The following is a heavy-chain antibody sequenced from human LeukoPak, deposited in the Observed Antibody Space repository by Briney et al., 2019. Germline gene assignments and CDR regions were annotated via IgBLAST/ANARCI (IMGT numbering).Heavy chain of an antibody. Sequence: SETLSLTCTVSNGSISSSSYYWGWIRQPPGKGLEWIGSIYYSGSTYYNPSLKSRVTISVDTSKNQFSLKVSSVTAADTAVYYCAREGPDYGGAADWGQGTLVTVSS. V-gene: IGHV4-39*07. CDR3: AREGPDYGGAAD. D-gene: IGHD4-23*01. CDR2: IYYSGST. J-gene: IGHJ4*02. CDR1: NGSISSSSYY.